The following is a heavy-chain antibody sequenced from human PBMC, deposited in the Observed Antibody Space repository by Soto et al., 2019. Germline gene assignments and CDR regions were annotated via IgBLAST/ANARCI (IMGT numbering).Heavy chain of an antibody. V-gene: IGHV3-30-3*01. Sequence: GSLRLSCAASGFTFSSYAMHWVRQAPGKGLEWVAVISYDGSNKYYADSVKGRFTISRDNSKNTLYLQMNSLRPEDTAVYYCARTYDFWSGYLGGMDVWGQGTTVTVSS. J-gene: IGHJ6*02. CDR2: ISYDGSNK. D-gene: IGHD3-3*01. CDR1: GFTFSSYA. CDR3: ARTYDFWSGYLGGMDV.